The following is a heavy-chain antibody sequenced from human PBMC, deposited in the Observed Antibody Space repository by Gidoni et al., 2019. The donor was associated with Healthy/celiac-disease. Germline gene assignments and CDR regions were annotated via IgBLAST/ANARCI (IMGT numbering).Heavy chain of an antibody. CDR1: GGSISSYY. V-gene: IGHV4-59*08. J-gene: IGHJ4*02. Sequence: QVQLQESGPGLVKPSATLSLTCTVSGGSISSYYWSWIRQPPGKGLEWIGYIYYSGSTNYNPSLKSRVTISVDTSKNQFSLKLSSVTAADTAVYYCARLRYNGSGWFFDYWGQGTLVTVSS. CDR3: ARLRYNGSGWFFDY. D-gene: IGHD6-19*01. CDR2: IYYSGST.